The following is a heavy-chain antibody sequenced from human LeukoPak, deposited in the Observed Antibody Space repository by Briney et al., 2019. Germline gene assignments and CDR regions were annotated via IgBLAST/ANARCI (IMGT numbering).Heavy chain of an antibody. V-gene: IGHV3-23*01. J-gene: IGHJ4*02. Sequence: GGSLRLSCAASGFTFSSYAMSWVRQAPGKGLEWVSAISGSGSSTYYADSVKGRFTISRDNSKNTLYLQMNSLRAEDTAVYYCAITYDILTGYYPFDYWGQGTLVTVSS. CDR2: ISGSGSST. CDR3: AITYDILTGYYPFDY. D-gene: IGHD3-9*01. CDR1: GFTFSSYA.